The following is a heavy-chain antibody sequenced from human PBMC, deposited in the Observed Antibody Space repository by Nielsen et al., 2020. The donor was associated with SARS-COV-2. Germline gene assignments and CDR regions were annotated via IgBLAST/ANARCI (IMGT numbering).Heavy chain of an antibody. V-gene: IGHV7-4-1*02. D-gene: IGHD1-1*01. CDR2: IATNTGNP. Sequence: ASVKVSCKVSGYRFTDYAINWVRQAPGQGLQYMGWIATNTGNPTYAQGFTGRFVFSLDTSVNTAYLQISSLESDDTAVYYCTKTHEHNYVWFDPWGQGTLVTVSS. CDR3: TKTHEHNYVWFDP. CDR1: GYRFTDYA. J-gene: IGHJ5*02.